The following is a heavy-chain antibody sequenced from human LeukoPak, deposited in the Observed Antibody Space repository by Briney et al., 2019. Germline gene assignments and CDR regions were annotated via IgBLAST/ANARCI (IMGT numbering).Heavy chain of an antibody. D-gene: IGHD3-10*01. Sequence: SETLSLTCTVSGGSISSGSYYWSWIRQPAGKGLEWIGRIYTSGSTNYNPSLKSRVTISVDTSKNQFSLKLSSVTAADTAVYYCARGAWFGELVWGMDVWGKGTTVTVSS. CDR3: ARGAWFGELVWGMDV. J-gene: IGHJ6*04. CDR1: GGSISSGSYY. V-gene: IGHV4-61*02. CDR2: IYTSGST.